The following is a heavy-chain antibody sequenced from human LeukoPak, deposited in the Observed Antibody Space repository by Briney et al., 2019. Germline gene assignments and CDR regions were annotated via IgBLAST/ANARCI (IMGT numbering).Heavy chain of an antibody. CDR2: IYWNADK. Sequence: TLSLTCAVSGGSISSGGYSWSWLRQPPGKALEWLALIYWNADKRYSPSLKSRLTITKDTSKNQVVLTMTNMDPVDTATYYCAHRRPGTYVLDYWGQGTLVTVSS. CDR1: GGSISSGGYS. CDR3: AHRRPGTYVLDY. D-gene: IGHD1-26*01. J-gene: IGHJ4*02. V-gene: IGHV2-5*01.